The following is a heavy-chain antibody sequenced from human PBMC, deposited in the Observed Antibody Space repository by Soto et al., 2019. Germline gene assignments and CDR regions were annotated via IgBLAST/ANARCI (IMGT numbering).Heavy chain of an antibody. J-gene: IGHJ3*02. CDR3: ARSMYDSSGYFRECAFDI. CDR2: IIPIFGTA. D-gene: IGHD3-22*01. V-gene: IGHV1-69*06. Sequence: SVKVSCKASGGTFSSYAISWLRQAPGQGLEWMGGIIPIFGTANYAQKFQGRVTITADRSTSTAYMELSSLRSEDTAVYYCARSMYDSSGYFRECAFDIWGQGTMVTVSS. CDR1: GGTFSSYA.